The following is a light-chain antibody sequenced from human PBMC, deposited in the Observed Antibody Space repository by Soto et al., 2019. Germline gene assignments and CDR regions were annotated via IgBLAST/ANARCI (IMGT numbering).Light chain of an antibody. CDR1: QGISSY. V-gene: IGKV1-9*01. J-gene: IGKJ5*01. Sequence: IQLTQSPSSLSTSVGDRVTITCRASQGISSYLAWYQQKPGKAPKLLIYAASTLQSEFPSRFSGSGSGTDFTLTISGLQPEYFATYYCQQLDSYPITFGQGKRVEIK. CDR3: QQLDSYPIT. CDR2: AAS.